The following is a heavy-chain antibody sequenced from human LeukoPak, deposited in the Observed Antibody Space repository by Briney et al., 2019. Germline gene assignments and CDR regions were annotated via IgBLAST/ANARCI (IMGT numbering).Heavy chain of an antibody. V-gene: IGHV4-4*02. Sequence: SETLSLTCDVSGASISRGSWWSWVRQPPGKGLEWIGEFSHSGITNFNPSLKSRVTISVDKSRNQFSLNLISVTAADTAVYYCARVSSGSRRDGYNVVDYWGQGTLVTVSS. CDR3: ARVSSGSRRDGYNVVDY. CDR1: GASISRGSW. CDR2: FSHSGIT. J-gene: IGHJ4*02. D-gene: IGHD5-24*01.